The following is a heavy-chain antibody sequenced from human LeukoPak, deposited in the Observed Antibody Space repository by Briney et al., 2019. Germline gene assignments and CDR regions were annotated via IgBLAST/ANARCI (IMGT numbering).Heavy chain of an antibody. V-gene: IGHV3-48*04. D-gene: IGHD3-10*02. CDR3: AELGITMIGGV. CDR2: ITLSSSTT. J-gene: IGHJ6*04. CDR1: GFNFNNYN. Sequence: GGSLRLSCAASGFNFNNYNMNWVRQAPGKGLEWVSYITLSSSTTYYADSVKGRFTISRDNAKNSLYLQMNSLRAEDTAVYYCAELGITMIGGVWGKGTTVTISS.